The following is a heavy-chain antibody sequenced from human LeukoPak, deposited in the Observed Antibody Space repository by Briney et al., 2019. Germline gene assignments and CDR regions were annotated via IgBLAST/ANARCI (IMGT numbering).Heavy chain of an antibody. CDR2: IYYSGST. CDR1: GGSISSYY. D-gene: IGHD2-15*01. V-gene: IGHV4-59*01. Sequence: PSKTLSLTCTVSGGSISSYYWSWIRQPPGKGLEWIGYIYYSGSTNYNPSLKSRVTMSVDTSKNQFSLKLSSVTAADTAVYYCARESYCSGGSCYMVDAFDIWGQGTMVTVSS. CDR3: ARESYCSGGSCYMVDAFDI. J-gene: IGHJ3*02.